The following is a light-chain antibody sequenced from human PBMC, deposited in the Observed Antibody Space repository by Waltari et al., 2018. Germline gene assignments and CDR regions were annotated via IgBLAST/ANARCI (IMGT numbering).Light chain of an antibody. CDR2: AAS. J-gene: IGKJ1*01. CDR3: QQSHSAPRT. V-gene: IGKV1-39*01. CDR1: QSISSY. Sequence: QMTQSPSSLSASVGDRVTITCRASQSISSYLYWYQQKPGKAPKLLIFAASSLESGVPSRFSGSGSGTDFTLTITSLQPEDFATYYCQQSHSAPRTFGQGTKVEIK.